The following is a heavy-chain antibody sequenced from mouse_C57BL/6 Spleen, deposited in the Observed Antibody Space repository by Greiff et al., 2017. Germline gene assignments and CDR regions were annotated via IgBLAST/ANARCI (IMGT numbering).Heavy chain of an antibody. CDR3: AREDYYDYDRAMDY. Sequence: QVQLQQPGAELVMPGASVKLSCKASGYTFTSYWMHWVKQRPGQGLEWIGEIDPSDSYTNYNQKFKGKSTLTVDKSSSTAYMQLSSLTSEDSAVYYCAREDYYDYDRAMDYWGQGTSVTVSS. V-gene: IGHV1-69*01. J-gene: IGHJ4*01. CDR1: GYTFTSYW. D-gene: IGHD2-4*01. CDR2: IDPSDSYT.